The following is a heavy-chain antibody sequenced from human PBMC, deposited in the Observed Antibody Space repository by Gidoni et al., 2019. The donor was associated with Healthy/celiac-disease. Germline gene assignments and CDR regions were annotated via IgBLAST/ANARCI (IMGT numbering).Heavy chain of an antibody. Sequence: HLQLQESGPGLVKPSETLSLTCTVSGGSISSSSYYWGWIRQPPGKGLEWLGSIYYSGSTYYNPSLKSRVTISVDTSKNQFSLKLSSVTAADTAVYYCARRDSSGYYPRFDYWGQGTLVTVSS. CDR2: IYYSGST. D-gene: IGHD3-22*01. CDR1: GGSISSSSYY. CDR3: ARRDSSGYYPRFDY. V-gene: IGHV4-39*01. J-gene: IGHJ4*02.